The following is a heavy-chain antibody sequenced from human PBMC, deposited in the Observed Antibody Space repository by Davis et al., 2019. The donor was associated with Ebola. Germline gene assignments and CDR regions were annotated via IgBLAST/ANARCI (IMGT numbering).Heavy chain of an antibody. J-gene: IGHJ6*02. CDR2: VYYSGST. CDR1: GGSISSYY. CDR3: ARLRPTAMVFYGMDV. D-gene: IGHD5-18*01. Sequence: MPSETLSLTCTVSGGSISSYYLRWIRQPPGKGLEWIGYVYYSGSTNYNPSLKSRVTISVDTSKNQFSLKLSSVTAADTAVYYCARLRPTAMVFYGMDVWGQGTTVTVSS. V-gene: IGHV4-59*08.